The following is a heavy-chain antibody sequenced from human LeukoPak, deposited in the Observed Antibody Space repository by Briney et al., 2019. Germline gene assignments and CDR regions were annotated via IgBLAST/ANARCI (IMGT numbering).Heavy chain of an antibody. CDR2: IWYDGSNK. D-gene: IGHD3-22*01. CDR1: GFTFSSYG. J-gene: IGHJ4*02. V-gene: IGHV3-33*06. Sequence: GGSLRLSCAASGFTFSSYGMRWVRQAPGKGLEWVAVIWYDGSNKYYADSVKGRFTISRDNSKNTLYLQMNSLRAEDTAVYYCAKGGHYYDSSGYYFDYWGQGTLVTVSS. CDR3: AKGGHYYDSSGYYFDY.